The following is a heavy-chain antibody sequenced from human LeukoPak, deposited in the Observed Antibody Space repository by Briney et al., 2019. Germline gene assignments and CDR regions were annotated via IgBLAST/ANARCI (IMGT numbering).Heavy chain of an antibody. J-gene: IGHJ4*02. CDR1: GGSIGNYY. Sequence: SESLSLTCTVSGGSIGNYYWSWIRQSQGQGLDRIGFIYYSGSTNYNPSLKSRVTISLDTSKNQFSLKLSSVTAADTAVDFCARVYFRSGDSPGYFDHWGQGTLVTVSS. CDR2: IYYSGST. V-gene: IGHV4-59*01. CDR3: ARVYFRSGDSPGYFDH. D-gene: IGHD3-3*01.